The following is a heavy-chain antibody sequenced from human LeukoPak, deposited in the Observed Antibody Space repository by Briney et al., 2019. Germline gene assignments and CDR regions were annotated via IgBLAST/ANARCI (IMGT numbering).Heavy chain of an antibody. CDR3: AKGFQTYGELSFDV. J-gene: IGHJ4*02. Sequence: GGSLRLSCAASGFTFSNYAMSWVRQAPRKGLEWVSTVSGSASNTYYADSVKGRFTISRDNSKTTLYLQMNSLRADDTAVYYCAKGFQTYGELSFDVWGQGTLVAVSS. CDR1: GFTFSNYA. D-gene: IGHD4-17*01. CDR2: VSGSASNT. V-gene: IGHV3-23*01.